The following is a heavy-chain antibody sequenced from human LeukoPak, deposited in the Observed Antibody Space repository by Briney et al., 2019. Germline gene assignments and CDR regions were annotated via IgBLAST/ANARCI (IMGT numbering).Heavy chain of an antibody. D-gene: IGHD3-10*01. CDR3: ARAVPMVRGVISYYYYYMDV. CDR1: GFTFDDYG. CDR2: INWYGGST. Sequence: PGGSLSLSCAASGFTFDDYGMSWVRQAPGRGLEWVSGINWYGGSTGYADSVKGRFTISRDNAKNSLYLQMNSLRAEDTALYYCARAVPMVRGVISYYYYYMDVWGKGTTVTVSS. V-gene: IGHV3-20*04. J-gene: IGHJ6*03.